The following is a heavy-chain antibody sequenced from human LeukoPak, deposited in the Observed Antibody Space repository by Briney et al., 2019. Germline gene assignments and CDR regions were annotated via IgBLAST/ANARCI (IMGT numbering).Heavy chain of an antibody. V-gene: IGHV1-24*01. Sequence: ASVKVSCKVSGYTLTELSMHWVRQAPGKGLEWMGGFDPEDGETIYAQKFQGRVTMTEDTSTDTAYMELSSLRSEDTAVYYCATDLNGSGSYYKGENLYYWGQGTLVTVSS. CDR3: ATDLNGSGSYYKGENLYY. J-gene: IGHJ4*02. CDR1: GYTLTELS. CDR2: FDPEDGET. D-gene: IGHD3-10*01.